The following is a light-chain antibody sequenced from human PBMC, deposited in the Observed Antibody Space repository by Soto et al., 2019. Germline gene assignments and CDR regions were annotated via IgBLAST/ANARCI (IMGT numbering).Light chain of an antibody. J-gene: IGKJ4*01. CDR2: RAS. Sequence: EIVLTQSPGTLSLSPGERATLSCRASQSVSSNYLAWYQQKPGQAPKVLIYRASSRATGIPDRFSGSGSGTDFTLTISRLEPEDFAVYYCPQYGSSPLTFGGGTKVEIK. CDR3: PQYGSSPLT. V-gene: IGKV3-20*01. CDR1: QSVSSNY.